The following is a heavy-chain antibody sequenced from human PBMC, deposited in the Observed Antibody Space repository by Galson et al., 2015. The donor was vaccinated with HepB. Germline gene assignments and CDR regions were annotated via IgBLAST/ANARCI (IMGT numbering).Heavy chain of an antibody. CDR1: GGTFSRYT. J-gene: IGHJ4*02. CDR3: AREGIASAANPVDY. Sequence: SVKVSCKASGGTFSRYTISWVRQAPGQGLEWMGGITPLFGTAKYAQRFQGRVTITADESTNTVYMDLSGLRSEGTAVYYCAREGIASAANPVDYWGQGTLVTVSS. CDR2: ITPLFGTA. V-gene: IGHV1-69*13. D-gene: IGHD6-13*01.